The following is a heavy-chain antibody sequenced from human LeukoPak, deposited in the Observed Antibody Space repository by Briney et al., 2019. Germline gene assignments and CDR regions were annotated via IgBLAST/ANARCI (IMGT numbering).Heavy chain of an antibody. CDR3: ARAGITAACVY. J-gene: IGHJ4*02. CDR2: ISSSGSTI. Sequence: GGSLRLSCAASGFTFSSYEMNWDRQAPGKGLEWVSYISSSGSTIYYADSVKGRFTISRDNAKNSLYLQMNSLRAEDTAVYYCARAGITAACVYWGQGTLVTVSS. V-gene: IGHV3-48*03. CDR1: GFTFSSYE. D-gene: IGHD6-13*01.